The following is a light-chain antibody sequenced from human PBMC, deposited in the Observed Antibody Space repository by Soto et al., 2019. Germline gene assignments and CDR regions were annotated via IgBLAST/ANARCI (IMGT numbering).Light chain of an antibody. CDR2: AAS. Sequence: DIQMTQSPSSLSASVGDRGTITCGASQSISSYLNWYQQKPGKAPKLLIYAASSLQSGVPSRFSGSGSGTDFTLTISSLQPEDFATYYCQQSYSTPITFGQGTRLEI. J-gene: IGKJ5*01. CDR1: QSISSY. V-gene: IGKV1-39*01. CDR3: QQSYSTPIT.